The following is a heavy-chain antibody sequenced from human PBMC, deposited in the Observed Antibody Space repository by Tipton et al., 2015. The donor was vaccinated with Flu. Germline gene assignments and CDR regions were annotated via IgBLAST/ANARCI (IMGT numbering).Heavy chain of an antibody. CDR2: TYYRAQWFH. Sequence: GLVKPSQTLSLTCAISGDSVSSNSASWNWIRQSPSRGLEWLGRTYYRAQWFHEYAPSVESRIIINPDTSKNQFSLQLNSVTPEDTAVYFCARAKVRDYDYYGVDVWGQGTTVTVSS. V-gene: IGHV6-1*01. CDR1: GDSVSSNSAS. J-gene: IGHJ6*02. CDR3: ARAKVRDYDYYGVDV.